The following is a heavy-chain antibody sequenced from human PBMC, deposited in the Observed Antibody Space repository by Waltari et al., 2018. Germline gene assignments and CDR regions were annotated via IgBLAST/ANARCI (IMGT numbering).Heavy chain of an antibody. Sequence: EVQLVESGGGLVQPGGSLRLSFAASGFTLSAPWLHWVRQVPGKGLVWVSRISGDGSTINYADSVKGRVTITRDTAKNTLYLQMNSLRAEDTAVYYCARGADLRGQGILVTVSS. J-gene: IGHJ4*02. CDR3: ARGADL. V-gene: IGHV3-74*01. D-gene: IGHD3-3*01. CDR1: GFTLSAPW. CDR2: ISGDGSTI.